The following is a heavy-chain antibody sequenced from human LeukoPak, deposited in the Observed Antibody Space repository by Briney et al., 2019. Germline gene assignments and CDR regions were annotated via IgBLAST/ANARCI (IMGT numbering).Heavy chain of an antibody. D-gene: IGHD1-26*01. CDR2: INPNSGGT. Sequence: ASVKVSCKATGDTFTGYYMHWVRQAPGQGLEWMGWINPNSGGTNYAQKFQGRVTMTRDTSISTAYMELSRLRSDDTAVYYCARDGTGATPFDYWGQGTLVTVSS. J-gene: IGHJ4*02. V-gene: IGHV1-2*02. CDR3: ARDGTGATPFDY. CDR1: GDTFTGYY.